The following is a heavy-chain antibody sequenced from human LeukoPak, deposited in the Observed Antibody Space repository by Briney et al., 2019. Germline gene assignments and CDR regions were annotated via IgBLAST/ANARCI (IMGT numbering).Heavy chain of an antibody. V-gene: IGHV1-69*04. CDR1: GGTFSSYA. D-gene: IGHD3-10*01. CDR2: IIPSFGIA. J-gene: IGHJ5*02. Sequence: ASVKVSCKASGGTFSSYAISWVRQAPGQGLEWMGRIIPSFGIANYAQKFQGRVTITADKSTSTAYMELSSQRSEDTAVYYCARDSGYGSEINWFDPWGQGTLVTVSS. CDR3: ARDSGYGSEINWFDP.